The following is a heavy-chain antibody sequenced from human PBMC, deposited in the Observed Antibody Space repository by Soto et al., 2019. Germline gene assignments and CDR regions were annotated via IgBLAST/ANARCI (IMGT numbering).Heavy chain of an antibody. Sequence: QIVLKESGPTLLRPTQTLTLTCSFFGFSLTRSGVGVGWIRQPPGKALEWLAMVYWDDDKRYKSSLNGRLSVTKDTSKNQVVLTMTHVDPVDTATYYCAHSTGRFPGYFKYWGHGALVTVSS. V-gene: IGHV2-5*02. CDR3: AHSTGRFPGYFKY. CDR1: GFSLTRSGVG. J-gene: IGHJ4*01. CDR2: VYWDDDK. D-gene: IGHD3-9*01.